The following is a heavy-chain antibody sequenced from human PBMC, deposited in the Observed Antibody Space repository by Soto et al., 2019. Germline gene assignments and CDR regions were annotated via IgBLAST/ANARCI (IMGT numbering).Heavy chain of an antibody. Sequence: GESLKISCKGSGYSFTSYWIGWGRQMPGKGLEWMGIIYPGDSDTRYSPSFQGQVTISADKSISTAYLQWSSLKASDTAMYYCARLSGSYGYYYYGMDVWGQGTTVTVSS. D-gene: IGHD1-26*01. J-gene: IGHJ6*02. CDR1: GYSFTSYW. V-gene: IGHV5-51*01. CDR3: ARLSGSYGYYYYGMDV. CDR2: IYPGDSDT.